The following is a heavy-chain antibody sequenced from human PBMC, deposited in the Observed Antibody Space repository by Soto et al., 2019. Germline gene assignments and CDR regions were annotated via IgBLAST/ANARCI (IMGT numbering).Heavy chain of an antibody. Sequence: GASVKVSCKASGYTFTSYAMHWVRQAPGQRLEWMGWINAGNGNTKYSQKFQGRVTITRDTSASTAYMELSSLRSEDTAVYYCARSGLVATIPGYYYLIDVWGKRSSDTGSS. CDR3: ARSGLVATIPGYYYLIDV. J-gene: IGHJ6*03. V-gene: IGHV1-3*01. CDR1: GYTFTSYA. CDR2: INAGNGNT. D-gene: IGHD5-12*01.